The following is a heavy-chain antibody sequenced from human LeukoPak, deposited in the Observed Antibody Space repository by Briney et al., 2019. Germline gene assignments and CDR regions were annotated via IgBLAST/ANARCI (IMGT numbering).Heavy chain of an antibody. CDR1: GYSISSGDY. Sequence: SETLSLTCTVSGYSISSGDYWGWIRQPPGKGLEWIGSIYHSGSTYYNPSLKSRVTISVDTSKNPFSLKLSSVTAADTAVYYCARAIGRGHYDILTGYSVPRFDPWGQGTLVTVSS. CDR3: ARAIGRGHYDILTGYSVPRFDP. J-gene: IGHJ5*02. D-gene: IGHD3-9*01. CDR2: IYHSGST. V-gene: IGHV4-38-2*02.